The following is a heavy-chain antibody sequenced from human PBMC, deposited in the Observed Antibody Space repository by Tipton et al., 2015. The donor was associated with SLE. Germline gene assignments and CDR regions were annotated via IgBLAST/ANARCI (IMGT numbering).Heavy chain of an antibody. CDR3: AREVKTCSAGSCDGSFDS. D-gene: IGHD2-15*01. Sequence: GSLRLSCAASGFTFRHHYMSWIRQAPGKGLEWISYISSSGDYTTYSDSVKGRFTISRDSAKNSLYLQMNSLRAEDTAVYYCAREVKTCSAGSCDGSFDSWGQGTLVTVSS. V-gene: IGHV3-11*06. CDR1: GFTFRHHY. CDR2: ISSSGDYT. J-gene: IGHJ4*02.